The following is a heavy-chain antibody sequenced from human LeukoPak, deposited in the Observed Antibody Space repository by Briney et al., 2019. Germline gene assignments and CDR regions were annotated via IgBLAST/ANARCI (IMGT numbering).Heavy chain of an antibody. V-gene: IGHV4-38-2*02. CDR2: IYHSGST. D-gene: IGHD4-11*01. CDR1: GYSISSGYY. Sequence: SETLSLTCTVSGYSISSGYYWGWMRQPSGKGLEWMGSIYHSGSTYYNPSLKSRVTISVDTSKNQFSLKLSSVTAADTAVYYCARTRWSVTTPYYFDYWGQGTLVTVSS. CDR3: ARTRWSVTTPYYFDY. J-gene: IGHJ4*02.